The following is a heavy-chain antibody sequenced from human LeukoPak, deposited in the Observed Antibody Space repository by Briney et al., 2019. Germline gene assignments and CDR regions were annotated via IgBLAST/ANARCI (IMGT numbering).Heavy chain of an antibody. CDR2: INPIGGSS. Sequence: ASVKVSCKPSGYICTHYFMHSVGQAAGQGREWMGRINPIGGSSSNAQKFQGRVTMTRDTSTSTVYMELSRQRPEDTAVDDCARDRERVGYSYGLGPEHWFDPWGQGTLVTVSS. D-gene: IGHD5-18*01. J-gene: IGHJ5*02. V-gene: IGHV1-46*01. CDR1: GYICTHYF. CDR3: ARDRERVGYSYGLGPEHWFDP.